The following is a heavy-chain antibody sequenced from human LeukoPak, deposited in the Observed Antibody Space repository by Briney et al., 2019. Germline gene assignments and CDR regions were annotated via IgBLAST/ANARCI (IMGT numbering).Heavy chain of an antibody. J-gene: IGHJ4*02. V-gene: IGHV3-21*01. Sequence: PGGSLRLSCAASGFTFSSYSMNWVRQAPGKGLEWVSSISSSSSYIYYADSVKGRFTISRDNAKNSLYLQMNSLRAEDTGVYYCAKDAQRGFDYSNSLEYWGQGTPVTVST. CDR3: AKDAQRGFDYSNSLEY. CDR2: ISSSSSYI. D-gene: IGHD4-11*01. CDR1: GFTFSSYS.